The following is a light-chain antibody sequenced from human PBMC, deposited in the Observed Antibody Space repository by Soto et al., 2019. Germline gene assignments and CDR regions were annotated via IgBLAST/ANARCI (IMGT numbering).Light chain of an antibody. CDR2: GAS. CDR1: QRVDSAF. V-gene: IGKV3-20*01. Sequence: EIVLTQSPGSLSLSLGERATLSCRASQRVDSAFFAWYQQKPGQPPRLLMYGASRRDTGIPDRFSGSGSGTDFTLTISRLEPEDLAVYYCQQYASARTFGQGTKVEI. CDR3: QQYASART. J-gene: IGKJ1*01.